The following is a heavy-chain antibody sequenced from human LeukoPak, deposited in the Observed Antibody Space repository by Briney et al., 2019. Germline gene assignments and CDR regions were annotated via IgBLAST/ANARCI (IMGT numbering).Heavy chain of an antibody. J-gene: IGHJ4*02. V-gene: IGHV5-51*01. CDR3: ASGASWDTAMVHFGY. CDR2: IYPGDSDT. D-gene: IGHD5-18*01. CDR1: GYSFTSYW. Sequence: GESLKISCKGSGYSFTSYWIGWVRQMPGKGLEWMGIIYPGDSDTRYSPSFQGQVTISADKSISTAYLQWNSLKASDTAMYYCASGASWDTAMVHFGYWGQGTLVTVSS.